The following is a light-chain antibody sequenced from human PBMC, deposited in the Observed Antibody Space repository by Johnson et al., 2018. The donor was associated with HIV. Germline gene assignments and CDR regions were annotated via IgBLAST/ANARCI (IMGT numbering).Light chain of an antibody. CDR3: GTWYSSLSGYV. CDR2: ENN. CDR1: SSNIESDY. J-gene: IGLJ1*01. Sequence: QSVLTQPPSVSAAPGQKVDISCSGSSSNIESDYVSWYQQLPGTAPKLLIFENNKRPSGIPDRFSGSKSGTSATLGITGLQTGDEADYYCGTWYSSLSGYVFGAGTKITVL. V-gene: IGLV1-51*02.